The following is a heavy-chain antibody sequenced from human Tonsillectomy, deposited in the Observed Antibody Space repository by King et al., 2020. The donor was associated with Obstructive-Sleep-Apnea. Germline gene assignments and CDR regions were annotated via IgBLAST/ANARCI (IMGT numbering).Heavy chain of an antibody. CDR1: GFTCSDSS. J-gene: IGHJ5*02. V-gene: IGHV3-73*02. D-gene: IGHD3-10*01. Sequence: VQLVESGGGLVQPGGSLKLSCAASGFTCSDSSMHWVRQASGKGLEWVGRITSKSKNYATSYAASVEGRFTISRDDSKNTAYLQMNSLKTDDTAIYYCTRPLYYYGSGTYSPAFDPWGQGTLVTVSS. CDR3: TRPLYYYGSGTYSPAFDP. CDR2: ITSKSKNYAT.